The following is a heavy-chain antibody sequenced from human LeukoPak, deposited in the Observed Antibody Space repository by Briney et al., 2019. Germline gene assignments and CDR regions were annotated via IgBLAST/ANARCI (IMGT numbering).Heavy chain of an antibody. Sequence: GASVKVSCKASGYTFTGYYMHWVRQAPGQGLEWMGWINPNSGGTNYAQKFQGRVTMTRDTSISTDYMELSRLRSDDTAVYYCARDHVSDIVLMVYAHWGQGTLVTVSS. CDR3: ARDHVSDIVLMVYAH. V-gene: IGHV1-2*02. CDR2: INPNSGGT. D-gene: IGHD2-8*01. CDR1: GYTFTGYY. J-gene: IGHJ4*02.